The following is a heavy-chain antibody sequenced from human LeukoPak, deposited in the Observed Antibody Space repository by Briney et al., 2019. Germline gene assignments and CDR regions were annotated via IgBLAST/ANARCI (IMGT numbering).Heavy chain of an antibody. CDR2: INPNSGGT. Sequence: ASVTVSCKASGYTFTDYYIHWVRQAPGQGLEWMGWINPNSGGTDYTQKFQGRVTMTRDTSISTAYMELSRLRSDDTAVYYCARGLHHYYDSSGPAYFDYWGQGTLVTVSS. CDR3: ARGLHHYYDSSGPAYFDY. CDR1: GYTFTDYY. V-gene: IGHV1-2*02. J-gene: IGHJ4*02. D-gene: IGHD3-22*01.